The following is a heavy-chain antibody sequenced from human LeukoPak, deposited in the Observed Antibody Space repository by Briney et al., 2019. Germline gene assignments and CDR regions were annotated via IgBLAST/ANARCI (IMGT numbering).Heavy chain of an antibody. CDR1: GGTFSGYA. Sequence: ASVKVSCKASGGTFSGYAISWVRQAPGQGLEWLGGIIPIFGTANYAQKFQGSFTITADKSTSTAYLELSSLRSEDTAVYFCARAVNGLTMVRGVRDYYYYMDVWGKGTTVTVSS. J-gene: IGHJ6*03. CDR3: ARAVNGLTMVRGVRDYYYYMDV. CDR2: IIPIFGTA. V-gene: IGHV1-69*06. D-gene: IGHD3-10*01.